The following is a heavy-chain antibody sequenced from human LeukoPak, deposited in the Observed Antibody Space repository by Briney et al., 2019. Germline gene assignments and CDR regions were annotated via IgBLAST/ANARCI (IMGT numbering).Heavy chain of an antibody. D-gene: IGHD3-10*01. Sequence: PSETLSLTCTISGASISTGGFYWTWIRQPPGEGLEWIGYIYYTGSVDYNASLKSRLTISLDTSKNRFSLKLNSVTAADTAVYYCARDHSYYFGSQTSTLDVWGQGTAVTVPS. V-gene: IGHV4-31*03. CDR3: ARDHSYYFGSQTSTLDV. J-gene: IGHJ6*02. CDR2: IYYTGSV. CDR1: GASISTGGFY.